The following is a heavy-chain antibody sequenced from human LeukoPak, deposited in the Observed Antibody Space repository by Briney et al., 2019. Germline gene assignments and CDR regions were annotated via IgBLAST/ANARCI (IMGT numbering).Heavy chain of an antibody. V-gene: IGHV3-23*01. Sequence: PGGSLRFSCAASGFSFSSYAMSWVRQAPGKGLEWVSSISGSGGNTHYADSVKGRFTISRDNSKNTLYVQMSSLRVEDTAVYYCAKPSARGYSSGWYFPDYWGQGILVTVSS. CDR3: AKPSARGYSSGWYFPDY. CDR1: GFSFSSYA. CDR2: ISGSGGNT. J-gene: IGHJ4*02. D-gene: IGHD6-19*01.